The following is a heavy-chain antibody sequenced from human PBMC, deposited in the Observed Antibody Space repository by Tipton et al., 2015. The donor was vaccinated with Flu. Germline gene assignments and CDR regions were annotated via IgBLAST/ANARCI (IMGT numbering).Heavy chain of an antibody. J-gene: IGHJ3*02. V-gene: IGHV4-39*01. D-gene: IGHD3-22*01. Sequence: LRLSCTVSGDSIRSPYYWGWIRQSPAKGLEWIGSVYWTGNTYYNPSLKNPVTIFVDRSRSQFSLEMSSVTAADTAVYYCARRGHYHDSSGFDAFDMWGQGTMVTVSS. CDR2: VYWTGNT. CDR3: ARRGHYHDSSGFDAFDM. CDR1: GDSIRSPYY.